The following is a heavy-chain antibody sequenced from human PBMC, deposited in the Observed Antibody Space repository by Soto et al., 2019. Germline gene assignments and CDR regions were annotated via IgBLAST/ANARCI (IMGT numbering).Heavy chain of an antibody. CDR3: ARNSQQLPQGWFDP. CDR2: IIPIFGTA. D-gene: IGHD6-13*01. J-gene: IGHJ5*02. CDR1: GGTFSSYA. Sequence: ASVKVSCKASGGTFSSYAISWVRQAPGQGLEWMGGIIPIFGTANYAQKFQGRVTITADESTSTAYMELSSLRSEDTAVYYCARNSQQLPQGWFDPWGQGTLVTVSS. V-gene: IGHV1-69*13.